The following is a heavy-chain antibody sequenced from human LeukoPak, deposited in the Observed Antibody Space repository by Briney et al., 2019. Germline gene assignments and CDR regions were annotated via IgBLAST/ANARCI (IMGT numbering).Heavy chain of an antibody. V-gene: IGHV4-59*08. CDR1: GGSISDNY. Sequence: PSGTLSLICTVSGGSISDNYWSWIRQPPGKGLEWIGYIYYSGSTKYNPSLRSRVTISVDTSKNQFSLKLTSVTAADTAVYYCARGSGWYGSDYWGQGILVTVSS. CDR2: IYYSGST. D-gene: IGHD6-19*01. CDR3: ARGSGWYGSDY. J-gene: IGHJ4*02.